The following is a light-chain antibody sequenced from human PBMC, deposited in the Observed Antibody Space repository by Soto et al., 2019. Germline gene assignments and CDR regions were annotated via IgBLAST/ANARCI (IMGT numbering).Light chain of an antibody. CDR2: GAS. Sequence: EIVLTQSPGTLSLSPGERATLSCRASQSVSSSYLAWYQQKPGQAPRLLIYGASSRATGIPDRFSGSGSGTDFTLTISRLEPEDFAVYYCQQYRSSPPTFGGGTKVDI. J-gene: IGKJ4*01. CDR3: QQYRSSPPT. V-gene: IGKV3-20*01. CDR1: QSVSSSY.